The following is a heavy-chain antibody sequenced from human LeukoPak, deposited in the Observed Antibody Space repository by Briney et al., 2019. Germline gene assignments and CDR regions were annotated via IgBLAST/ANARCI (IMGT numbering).Heavy chain of an antibody. J-gene: IGHJ1*01. V-gene: IGHV4-34*01. CDR2: INHSGST. Sequence: NPSETLSLTCAVYGGSFSGYYWSWIRQPPGKGLEWIGEINHSGSTNYNPSLKSRVTISVDTSKNQFSLKLSSVTAADTAVYYCARSRVVTLGYFQHWGQGTLVTVSS. CDR3: ARSRVVTLGYFQH. CDR1: GGSFSGYY. D-gene: IGHD4-23*01.